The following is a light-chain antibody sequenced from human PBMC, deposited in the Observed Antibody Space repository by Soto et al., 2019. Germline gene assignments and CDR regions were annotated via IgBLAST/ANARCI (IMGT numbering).Light chain of an antibody. CDR2: DVS. CDR3: SSYTSSTVV. Sequence: QSALTQPASVSGSPGQSIAISCTGTSSDVGTYSFVSWYQQHPGKAPKLLIYDVSNRPSGVSNRFSGSKSGNTASLTISGLQAEDEADYYCSSYTSSTVVFVGGTKLTVL. CDR1: SSDVGTYSF. J-gene: IGLJ2*01. V-gene: IGLV2-14*03.